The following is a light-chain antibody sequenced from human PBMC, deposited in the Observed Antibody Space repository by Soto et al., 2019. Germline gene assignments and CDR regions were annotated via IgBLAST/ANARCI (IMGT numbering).Light chain of an antibody. CDR3: QKYNSAPWT. CDR1: QGISTY. V-gene: IGKV1-27*01. Sequence: DIQMTQSPSSLSASVGDRVTITCRVSQGISTYLAWYQQKPGKVPQILISAASALHSGVPSRFSGSGSGTDFTLTISSLQPEDAATYYCQKYNSAPWTFGQGTKLEIK. J-gene: IGKJ1*01. CDR2: AAS.